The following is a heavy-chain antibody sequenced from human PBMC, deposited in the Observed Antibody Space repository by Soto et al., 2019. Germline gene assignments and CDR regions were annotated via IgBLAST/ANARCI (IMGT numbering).Heavy chain of an antibody. D-gene: IGHD2-2*01. CDR1: GFSISSGGYS. CDR3: ARVPDR. V-gene: IGHV4-30-2*01. J-gene: IGHJ5*02. Sequence: TLSLTCAVSGFSISSGGYSWSWIRQPPGKGLEWIGYIYHSGSTYYNPSLKSRVTISVDRSKNQFSLKPSSVTAADTAVYYCARVPDRWGQGTLVTVSS. CDR2: IYHSGST.